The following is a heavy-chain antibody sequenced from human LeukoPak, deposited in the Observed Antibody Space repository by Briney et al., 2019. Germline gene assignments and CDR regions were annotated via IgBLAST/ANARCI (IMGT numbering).Heavy chain of an antibody. V-gene: IGHV4-59*01. Sequence: PSETLSLTCTVSGGSISTYYWSWIRQPPGKGLEWIGYIYHSGTTNYNPSLKSRVTISVDTSKNHFSLKMTSVTAEDTAVYYCAREMGYYAPRNYYNVDYYGMDVWGQGTTVTVSS. J-gene: IGHJ6*02. D-gene: IGHD3-10*01. CDR3: AREMGYYAPRNYYNVDYYGMDV. CDR2: IYHSGTT. CDR1: GGSISTYY.